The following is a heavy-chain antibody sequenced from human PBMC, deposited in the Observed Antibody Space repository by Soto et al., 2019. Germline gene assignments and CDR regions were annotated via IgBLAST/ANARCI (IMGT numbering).Heavy chain of an antibody. D-gene: IGHD3-22*01. V-gene: IGHV4-31*03. CDR2: IYYSGST. CDR1: GGSISSGGYY. Sequence: LSLTCTVSGGSISSGGYYWSWIRQHPGKGLEWIGYIYYSGSTYYNPSLKSRVTISVDTPKNQFSLKLSSVTAADTAVYYCARDREYYDSSGSSRMDVWGQGTTVTVSS. CDR3: ARDREYYDSSGSSRMDV. J-gene: IGHJ6*02.